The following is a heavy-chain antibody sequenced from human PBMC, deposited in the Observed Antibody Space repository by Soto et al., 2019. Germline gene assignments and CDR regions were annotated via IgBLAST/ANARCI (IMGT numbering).Heavy chain of an antibody. CDR1: GYTFTSYG. D-gene: IGHD3-9*01. J-gene: IGHJ6*02. CDR3: ARIVTNYDILTGYYDYYYYGMDV. V-gene: IGHV1-18*01. Sequence: QVQLVQSGAEVKKPGASVKVSCKASGYTFTSYGISWVRQAPGQGLEWMGWISAYNGNTNYAHKLQGRVTMTTDTSPSTXXMXLXXLRSDDTAVYYCARIVTNYDILTGYYDYYYYGMDVWGQGTTVTVSS. CDR2: ISAYNGNT.